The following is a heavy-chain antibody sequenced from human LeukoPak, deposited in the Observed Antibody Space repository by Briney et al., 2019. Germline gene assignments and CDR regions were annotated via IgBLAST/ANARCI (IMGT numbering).Heavy chain of an antibody. V-gene: IGHV1-69*13. CDR3: ARGGYSSSWFSPTSTSYYFDY. J-gene: IGHJ4*02. D-gene: IGHD6-13*01. Sequence: SVKVSCKASGGTFSSYAISWVRQAPGQGLEWMGGIIPIFGTANYAQKFQGRVTITADESTSTAYMELSSLRSEDTAVYYCARGGYSSSWFSPTSTSYYFDYWGQGTLVTVSS. CDR2: IIPIFGTA. CDR1: GGTFSSYA.